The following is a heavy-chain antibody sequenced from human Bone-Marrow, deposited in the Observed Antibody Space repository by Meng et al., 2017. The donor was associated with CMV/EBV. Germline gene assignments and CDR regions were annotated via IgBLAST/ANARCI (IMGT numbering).Heavy chain of an antibody. CDR1: GFTFSSYW. Sequence: GESLKISCAASGFTFSSYWMSWVRQAPGKGLEWVANIKQDGSEKYYVDSVKGRFTISRDNAKNSLYLQMNSLRAEDTAVYYCARDSESSSWLSYYYYYGMDVWGQGTTVTVSS. V-gene: IGHV3-7*01. J-gene: IGHJ6*02. CDR2: IKQDGSEK. CDR3: ARDSESSSWLSYYYYYGMDV. D-gene: IGHD6-13*01.